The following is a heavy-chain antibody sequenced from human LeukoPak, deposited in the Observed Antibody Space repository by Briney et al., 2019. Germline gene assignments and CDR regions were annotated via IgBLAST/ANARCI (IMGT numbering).Heavy chain of an antibody. Sequence: SETLSLTCTVSGGSISNDNYYWGWIRQPPGKGLEWIGTIYYSGSTYYSPSLKSRVTISVDTSKTQFSLKLSSVTAADTAVYYCARPSTLRAFDIWGQGTMVTVSS. D-gene: IGHD2/OR15-2a*01. CDR1: GGSISNDNYY. V-gene: IGHV4-39*01. J-gene: IGHJ3*02. CDR2: IYYSGST. CDR3: ARPSTLRAFDI.